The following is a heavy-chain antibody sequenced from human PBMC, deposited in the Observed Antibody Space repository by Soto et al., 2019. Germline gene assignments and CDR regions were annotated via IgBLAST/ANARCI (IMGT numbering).Heavy chain of an antibody. J-gene: IGHJ4*02. D-gene: IGHD3-16*01. V-gene: IGHV3-9*01. CDR3: AISQDRGGRTTFIY. CDR2: INWKSDI. CDR1: GFTFDDNA. Sequence: LSCAVSGFTFDDNAMHWVRQAPEKGLEWVSGINWKSDIGYADSVKGRFTISRDNAENSLYLQMNSLRAEDTASYYCAISQDRGGRTTFIYWGQGTQVTVSS.